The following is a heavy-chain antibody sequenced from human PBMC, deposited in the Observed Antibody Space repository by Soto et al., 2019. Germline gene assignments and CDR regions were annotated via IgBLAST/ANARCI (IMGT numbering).Heavy chain of an antibody. CDR2: VYYSGSP. D-gene: IGHD2-8*01. CDR1: GGSINSGGYL. Sequence: QVQLQESGPGLVKASETLSLTCSVSGGSINSGGYLWSWIRQHPGKGLEWIGFVYYSGSPHYNPSLRSRVAISVDTSKNQISLELKSVTAADTAVYFCVRGENGDGRYWGQGTLITVSP. V-gene: IGHV4-31*03. CDR3: VRGENGDGRY. J-gene: IGHJ4*02.